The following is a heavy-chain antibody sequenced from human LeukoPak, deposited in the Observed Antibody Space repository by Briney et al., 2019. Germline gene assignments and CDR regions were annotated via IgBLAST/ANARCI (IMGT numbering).Heavy chain of an antibody. Sequence: GGSLRLSCAASGFPFSSYWMSWVRQAPGKGLEWVANIKQDGSEKYYVDSVKGRFTISRDNAKNSLYLQMNSLRAEDTAVYYCAKDSGEGYDILTGYYFDYWGQGTLVTVSS. CDR1: GFPFSSYW. CDR3: AKDSGEGYDILTGYYFDY. J-gene: IGHJ4*02. CDR2: IKQDGSEK. V-gene: IGHV3-7*05. D-gene: IGHD3-9*01.